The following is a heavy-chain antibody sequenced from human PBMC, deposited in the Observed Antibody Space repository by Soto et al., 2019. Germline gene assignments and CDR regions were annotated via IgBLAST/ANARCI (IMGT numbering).Heavy chain of an antibody. D-gene: IGHD2-2*01. V-gene: IGHV3-66*01. J-gene: IGHJ4*02. Sequence: GGSLRLSCAASGFTVSSNYMSWVRQAPGKGLEWVSVIYSGGSTYYADSAKGRFTISRDNSKNTLYLQMNSLRAEDTAVYYCARESQLLQIDYWGQGTLVTVSS. CDR3: ARESQLLQIDY. CDR1: GFTVSSNY. CDR2: IYSGGST.